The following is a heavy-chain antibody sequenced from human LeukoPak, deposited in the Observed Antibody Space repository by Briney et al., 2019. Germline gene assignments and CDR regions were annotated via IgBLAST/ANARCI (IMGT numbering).Heavy chain of an antibody. V-gene: IGHV1-69*13. D-gene: IGHD3-10*01. CDR1: GGTFSNYA. CDR2: IIPIFGTA. CDR3: ARDADYYGSGTPQGAFDI. J-gene: IGHJ3*02. Sequence: ASVKVSCKASGGTFSNYAISWVRQAPGQGLEWMGGIIPIFGTANYAQKFQGRVTITADESTSTAYMELSSLRSEDTAVYYCARDADYYGSGTPQGAFDIWGQGTMVTVSS.